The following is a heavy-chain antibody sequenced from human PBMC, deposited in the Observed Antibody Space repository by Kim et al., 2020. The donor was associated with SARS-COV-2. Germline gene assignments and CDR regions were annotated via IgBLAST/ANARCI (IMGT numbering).Heavy chain of an antibody. CDR3: ARLLSPFFGVVTEETPPYYYGMDV. CDR1: GGTFSSYA. D-gene: IGHD3-3*01. Sequence: SVKVSCKASGGTFSSYAISWVRQAPGQGLEWMGGIIPIFGTANYAQKFQGRVTITADESTSTAYMELSSLRSEDTAVYYCARLLSPFFGVVTEETPPYYYGMDVWGQGTTVTVSS. CDR2: IIPIFGTA. J-gene: IGHJ6*02. V-gene: IGHV1-69*13.